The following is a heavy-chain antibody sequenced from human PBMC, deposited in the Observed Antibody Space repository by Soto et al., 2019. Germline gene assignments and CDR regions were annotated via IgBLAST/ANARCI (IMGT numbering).Heavy chain of an antibody. D-gene: IGHD3-3*01. CDR3: AKRVNTYYFDS. J-gene: IGHJ4*02. CDR1: GFTFSSYA. V-gene: IGHV3-23*01. CDR2: ISASGRST. Sequence: GGSLRLSCAASGFTFSSYAMSWVRQAPGKGLEWVSAISASGRSTFHADSVKGRFTISRDNSQNTLYLQMNSLRAEDTAVYYCAKRVNTYYFDSWGQGTLVTVSS.